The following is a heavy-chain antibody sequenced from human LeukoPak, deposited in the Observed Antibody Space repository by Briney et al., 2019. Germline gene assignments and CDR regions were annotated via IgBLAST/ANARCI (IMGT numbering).Heavy chain of an antibody. Sequence: PSETLSLTCAVYGGSFSGYYWSWIRQPPGKGLEWIGEINHSGSTNYNPSLKSRVTISVDTSKNQFSLKLSSVTAADTAVYYCARGRGQQLAHFDYWGQGTLVTVSS. V-gene: IGHV4-34*01. CDR2: INHSGST. CDR1: GGSFSGYY. D-gene: IGHD6-13*01. J-gene: IGHJ4*02. CDR3: ARGRGQQLAHFDY.